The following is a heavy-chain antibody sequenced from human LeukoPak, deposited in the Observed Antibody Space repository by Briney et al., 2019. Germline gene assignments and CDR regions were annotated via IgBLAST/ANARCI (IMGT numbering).Heavy chain of an antibody. CDR1: GGSIRSSYYY. CDR2: IYDSGST. V-gene: IGHV4-39*01. Sequence: SETLSLTCTVSGGSIRSSYYYWGWIRQPPGKGLEWIGSIYDSGSTYYNPSLKSRVTISVDTSKNQFSLKLSSVTAADTAVYYCARQERFYDYVWGSYRPYYFDYWGQGTLVTVSS. CDR3: ARQERFYDYVWGSYRPYYFDY. J-gene: IGHJ4*02. D-gene: IGHD3-16*02.